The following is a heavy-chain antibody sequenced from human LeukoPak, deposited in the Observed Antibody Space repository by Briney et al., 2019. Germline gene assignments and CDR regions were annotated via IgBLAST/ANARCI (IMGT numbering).Heavy chain of an antibody. J-gene: IGHJ4*02. V-gene: IGHV1-69*13. CDR3: ARTSLGLGDTAMVPLGY. CDR2: IIPIFGTA. Sequence: GASVKVSCKASGGTFSSYAISWVRQAPGQGLEWMGGIIPIFGTANYAQKFQGRVTITADESTSTAYMELSSLRSEDTAVYYCARTSLGLGDTAMVPLGYWGQGTLVTVSS. CDR1: GGTFSSYA. D-gene: IGHD5-18*01.